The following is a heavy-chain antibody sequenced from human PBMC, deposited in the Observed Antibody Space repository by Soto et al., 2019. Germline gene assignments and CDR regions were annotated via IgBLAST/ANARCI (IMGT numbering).Heavy chain of an antibody. CDR2: IFYTGST. J-gene: IGHJ4*02. CDR1: GGSISRYF. V-gene: IGHV4-59*01. CDR3: ARSLRNDIFDH. D-gene: IGHD3-22*01. Sequence: SETLSLTCTVSGGSISRYFWTWIRQPPGKGLEFIGYIFYTGSTNYNPSLKSRVSISVDTSKSQFSLELSSVTAADTAVYYCARSLRNDIFDHWGQGTLVTVYS.